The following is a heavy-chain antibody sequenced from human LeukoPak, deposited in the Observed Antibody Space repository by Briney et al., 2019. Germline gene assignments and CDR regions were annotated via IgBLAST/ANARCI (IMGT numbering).Heavy chain of an antibody. J-gene: IGHJ6*03. Sequence: GGSLRLSCAASGFTFSSYWMSRVRQAPGKGLEWVANIKQDGSEKYYVDSVKGRFTISRDNAKNSLYLQMNSLRAEDTAMYYCARVSSKTMVRALITKKNYYYYYMDVWGKGTTVTISS. D-gene: IGHD3-10*01. CDR1: GFTFSSYW. CDR2: IKQDGSEK. V-gene: IGHV3-7*01. CDR3: ARVSSKTMVRALITKKNYYYYYMDV.